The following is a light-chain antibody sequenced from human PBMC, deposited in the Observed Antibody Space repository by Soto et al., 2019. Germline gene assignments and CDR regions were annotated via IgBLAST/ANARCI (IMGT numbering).Light chain of an antibody. Sequence: QSVLTQPASVSGSPGQSITISCTGTSSDVGGDNYVSWYQQHPGRAPKLLIYDYNRRPSGIPDRFYGSRSGKLANLGITGLQTGDEADYYCAPWDSSLRAYVFGPGNKVTVL. V-gene: IGLV1-51*01. CDR1: SSDVGGDNY. CDR2: DYN. CDR3: APWDSSLRAYV. J-gene: IGLJ1*01.